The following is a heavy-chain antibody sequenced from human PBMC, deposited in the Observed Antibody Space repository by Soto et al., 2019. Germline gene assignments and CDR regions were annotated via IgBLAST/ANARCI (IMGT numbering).Heavy chain of an antibody. V-gene: IGHV1-2*04. CDR3: ARASSYYDFWSGYYNGWFVP. CDR2: INPNSGGT. D-gene: IGHD3-3*01. CDR1: GYTFTGYY. Sequence: ASVKVSCKASGYTFTGYYMHWVRQAPGQGLEWMGWINPNSGGTNYAQKFQGWVTMTRDTSISTAYMELSRLRSDDTAVYYCARASSYYDFWSGYYNGWFVPWGQGTLVTVSS. J-gene: IGHJ5*02.